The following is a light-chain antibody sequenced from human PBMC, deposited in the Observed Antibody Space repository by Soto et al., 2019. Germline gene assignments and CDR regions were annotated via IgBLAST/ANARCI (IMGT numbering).Light chain of an antibody. V-gene: IGLV2-14*01. J-gene: IGLJ1*01. CDR2: EVS. Sequence: QSALTQPASVSGSPGQSITISCTGTSSDVGGYNYVSWYQQHPGKAPKLMIYEVSNRPSGVSNRFSGSKSGNTASLTISGLQAEDEAEDYCSSYTSSSTLDVFGTGTKVTVL. CDR1: SSDVGGYNY. CDR3: SSYTSSSTLDV.